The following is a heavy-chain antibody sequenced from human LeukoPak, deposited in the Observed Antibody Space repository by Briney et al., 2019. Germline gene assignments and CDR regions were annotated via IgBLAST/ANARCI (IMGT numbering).Heavy chain of an antibody. CDR3: ARGPPPLWFGELLLIPGFFDY. V-gene: IGHV4-59*08. CDR2: VYYSGST. Sequence: KPSETLSLTCTVSGGSISSPYWSWIRHPPGKGLEWIGYVYYSGSTNYNPSLKPRVTIPVDTPKTPFSLNLSSVTAADTAVYYGARGPPPLWFGELLLIPGFFDYWGQGTLVTVSS. CDR1: GGSISSPY. D-gene: IGHD3-10*01. J-gene: IGHJ4*02.